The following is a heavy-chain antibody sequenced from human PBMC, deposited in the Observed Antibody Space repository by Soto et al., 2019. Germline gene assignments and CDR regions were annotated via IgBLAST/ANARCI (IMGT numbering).Heavy chain of an antibody. V-gene: IGHV2-26*01. Sequence: QVTLKESGPVLVKPTETLTLTCTVSGFSLSNARMGVSWIRQPPGKALEWLAHIFSNDKKSYSTSLKSRLTISKDTSKSQVVLTMTNMDPVDTATYYCARTETIFGVVIFDYWGQGTLVTVSS. CDR2: IFSNDKK. J-gene: IGHJ4*02. CDR3: ARTETIFGVVIFDY. D-gene: IGHD3-3*01. CDR1: GFSLSNARMG.